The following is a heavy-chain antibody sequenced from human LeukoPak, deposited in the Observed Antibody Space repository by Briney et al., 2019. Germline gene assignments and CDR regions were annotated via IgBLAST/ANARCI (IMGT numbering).Heavy chain of an antibody. J-gene: IGHJ4*02. V-gene: IGHV3-66*01. CDR2: IYSGGST. Sequence: QTGGSLRLSCAASGFTVSSNYMSWVRQAPGKGLEWVSVIYSGGSTYYADSVKGRFTISRDNSKNTLYLQMNSLRAEDTAVYYCARVRSSGWMNHRGQGTLVTVSS. CDR3: ARVRSSGWMNH. CDR1: GFTVSSNY. D-gene: IGHD6-19*01.